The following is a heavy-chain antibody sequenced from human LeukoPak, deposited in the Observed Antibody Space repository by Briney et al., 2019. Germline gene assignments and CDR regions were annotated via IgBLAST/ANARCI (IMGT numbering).Heavy chain of an antibody. J-gene: IGHJ4*02. V-gene: IGHV1-18*01. Sequence: ASVKVSCKASGYTFTYYGITGVGQAPGQGGEGMGWISTYKGKTNYAQKLQGTVTMTTDTSTSTAYMELRSLRSDDTAVYYCARTKTYYYDSYGYSGFDYWGQGTLVTVSS. CDR1: GYTFTYYG. D-gene: IGHD3-22*01. CDR2: ISTYKGKT. CDR3: ARTKTYYYDSYGYSGFDY.